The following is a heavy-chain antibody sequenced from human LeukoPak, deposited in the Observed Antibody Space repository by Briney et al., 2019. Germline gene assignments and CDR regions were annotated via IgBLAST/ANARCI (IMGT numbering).Heavy chain of an antibody. V-gene: IGHV3-23*01. CDR3: AKGGIAAAGTLVY. CDR2: ISGSGGST. D-gene: IGHD6-13*01. CDR1: GFTFSSYA. J-gene: IGHJ4*02. Sequence: GGSLRLSCASSGFTFSSYAMRWVRQAPGKGLEWVSAISGSGGSTYYADSVKGRFTISRDISRNTLYLQVNSLRDEDTAVYYCAKGGIAAAGTLVYWGQGTLVTVSS.